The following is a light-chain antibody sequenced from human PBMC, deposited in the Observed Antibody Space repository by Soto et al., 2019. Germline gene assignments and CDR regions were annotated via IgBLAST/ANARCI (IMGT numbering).Light chain of an antibody. CDR2: GAS. J-gene: IGKJ4*01. CDR3: QQYKYWPPLT. Sequence: EIAMTQSPVTLSASPGERVTLSCRASQSVNINLSWYQQRPGQAPRVLIYGASNRASGIPDRFRGSGSGTDFTLTISSLEPDDFALYYCQQYKYWPPLTFGGGTRVEIK. CDR1: QSVNIN. V-gene: IGKV3D-15*01.